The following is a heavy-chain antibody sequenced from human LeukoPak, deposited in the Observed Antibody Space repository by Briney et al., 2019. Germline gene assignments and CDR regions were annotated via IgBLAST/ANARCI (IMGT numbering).Heavy chain of an antibody. CDR3: AKVLSYYYDSSGYYLDPYFDY. CDR1: GFTFSSYA. D-gene: IGHD3-22*01. CDR2: ISGSGGST. J-gene: IGHJ4*02. Sequence: GGSLRLSCAASGFTFSSYAMSWVRQAPGKGLEWVSAISGSGGSTYYADSVKGRFTISRDNSKNTLYLQMNSLRAKDTAVYYCAKVLSYYYDSSGYYLDPYFDYWGQGTLVTVSS. V-gene: IGHV3-23*01.